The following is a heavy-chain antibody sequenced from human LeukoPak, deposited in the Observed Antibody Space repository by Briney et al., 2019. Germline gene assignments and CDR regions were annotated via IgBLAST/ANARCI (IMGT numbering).Heavy chain of an antibody. CDR1: GGSISSYY. V-gene: IGHV4-59*01. CDR2: IYYSGST. Sequence: SETLSLTCTVSGGSISSYYWSWIRQPPGKGLEWIGYIYYSGSTNYDPSLKSRVTISVDTSKNQFSLKLSSVTAADTAVYYCARTTEGYCRGRSCYSYYYYMDVWGKGTTVTVSS. CDR3: ARTTEGYCRGRSCYSYYYYMDV. J-gene: IGHJ6*03. D-gene: IGHD2-15*01.